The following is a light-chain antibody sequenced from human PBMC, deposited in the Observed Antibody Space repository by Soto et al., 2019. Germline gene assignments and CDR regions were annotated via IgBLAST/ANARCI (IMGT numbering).Light chain of an antibody. V-gene: IGKV3-20*01. CDR1: QSVSSSS. CDR2: DAS. CDR3: QQYNSYSPT. Sequence: EIVLTQSPGTLSLSPGERATLSCRASQSVSSSSLAWYQQKRGQAPRLLIYDASTRATGIPARFSGSGSGTEFTLTISSLQPDDFATYYCQQYNSYSPTFGQGTKVDI. J-gene: IGKJ1*01.